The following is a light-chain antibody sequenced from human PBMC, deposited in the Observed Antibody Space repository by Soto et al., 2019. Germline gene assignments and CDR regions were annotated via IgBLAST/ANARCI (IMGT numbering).Light chain of an antibody. Sequence: QSALTQPPSASGSPGQSVTISCTGTSSDVGAYNYVSWYQQHAGKAPKLVIYEVTKRPSGVPDRFSGSKSANTASLTVSGLQAEDEADYYCMSFASSNTWVFGGGTKLTVL. CDR1: SSDVGAYNY. V-gene: IGLV2-8*01. J-gene: IGLJ3*02. CDR2: EVT. CDR3: MSFASSNTWV.